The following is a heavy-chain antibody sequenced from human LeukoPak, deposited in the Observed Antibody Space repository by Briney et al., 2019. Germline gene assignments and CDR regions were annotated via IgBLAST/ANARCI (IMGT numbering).Heavy chain of an antibody. D-gene: IGHD4-17*01. CDR1: GGSISSYY. Sequence: SETLSLTCTVSGGSISSYYWGWIRQPPGKGLEWIGSVYYSGSTYYNPSLKSRVTISVDTSKNQFSLKLSSVTAADTAVYYCARVYVRTVTRGSASVYYFDYWGQGTLVTVSS. J-gene: IGHJ4*02. CDR3: ARVYVRTVTRGSASVYYFDY. V-gene: IGHV4-39*07. CDR2: VYYSGST.